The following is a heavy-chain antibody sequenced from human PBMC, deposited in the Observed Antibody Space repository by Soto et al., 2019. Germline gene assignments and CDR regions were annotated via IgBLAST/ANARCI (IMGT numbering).Heavy chain of an antibody. D-gene: IGHD3-10*01. CDR3: ATFWGRSLHVRGVVPWPIYGMDV. CDR1: GYTFTGYY. J-gene: IGHJ6*02. Sequence: ASVKVSCKASGYTFTGYYMHWVRQAPGQGLEWMGWINPNSGGTNYAQKFQGWVTMTRDTSISTAYMELSRLRSDDTAVYYCATFWGRSLHVRGVVPWPIYGMDVWGQGTTVTVSS. V-gene: IGHV1-2*04. CDR2: INPNSGGT.